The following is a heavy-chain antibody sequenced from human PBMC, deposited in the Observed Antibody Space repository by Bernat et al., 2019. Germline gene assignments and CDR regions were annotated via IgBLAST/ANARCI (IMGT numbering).Heavy chain of an antibody. CDR3: VGGISGSFDC. D-gene: IGHD3-10*01. J-gene: IGHJ4*02. CDR1: RFTFSSYD. Sequence: EVQLVESGGGLVKPGGSLRLSCVASRFTFSSYDMSWVRQAQGKGLEWVSSISSSGYDLYYADSGKGQFTISKDKAESSLYLQMNSLRAEDTAMYYCVGGISGSFDCWGQGTLVTLSS. V-gene: IGHV3-21*01. CDR2: ISSSGYDL.